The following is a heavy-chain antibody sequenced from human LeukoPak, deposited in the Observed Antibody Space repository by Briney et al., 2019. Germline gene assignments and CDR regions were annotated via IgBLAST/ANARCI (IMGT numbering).Heavy chain of an antibody. CDR3: ARENVVVVAQVGQPHRPNFFDH. J-gene: IGHJ4*02. CDR2: ISYDGSNK. Sequence: GGSLRLSCAASGFTFSSYGMHWVRQAPGKGLEWVAVISYDGSNKYYADSVKGRVTISRDNSKNILFLQMDSLRVEDTALYYCARENVVVVAQVGQPHRPNFFDHWGQGIQVTVSS. D-gene: IGHD2-15*01. V-gene: IGHV3-30*03. CDR1: GFTFSSYG.